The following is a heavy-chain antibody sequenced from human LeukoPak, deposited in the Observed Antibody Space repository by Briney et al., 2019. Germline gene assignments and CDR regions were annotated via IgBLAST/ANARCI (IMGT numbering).Heavy chain of an antibody. J-gene: IGHJ4*02. CDR2: INEDGSVK. CDR3: VRDYYRSLDY. CDR1: GYTFSPYW. V-gene: IGHV3-7*01. D-gene: IGHD3-10*01. Sequence: GGSLRLSCVASGYTFSPYWMSWVRQTPGKGLESVAIINEDGSVKYYVDSVKGRFTISRDNAKNSVYLQMNSLRVEDTAVYYCVRDYYRSLDYWGQGTLVTVSS.